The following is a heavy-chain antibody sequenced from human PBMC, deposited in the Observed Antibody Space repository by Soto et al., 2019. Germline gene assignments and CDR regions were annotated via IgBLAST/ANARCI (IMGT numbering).Heavy chain of an antibody. V-gene: IGHV3-33*01. CDR1: GFTFSSYG. Sequence: QVQLVESGGGVVQPGRSLRLSCAASGFTFSSYGMHWVRQAPGKGLEWVAVIWYDGSNKYYADSVKGRFTISRDNSKNTLYLQMNSLRAEDTAVDYCARDTARAMVRIYYVMDVWGQGTTVTVSS. J-gene: IGHJ6*02. CDR3: ARDTARAMVRIYYVMDV. CDR2: IWYDGSNK. D-gene: IGHD3-10*01.